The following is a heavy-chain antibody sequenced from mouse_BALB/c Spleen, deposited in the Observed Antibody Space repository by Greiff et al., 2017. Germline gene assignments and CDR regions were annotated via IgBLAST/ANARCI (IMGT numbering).Heavy chain of an antibody. D-gene: IGHD2-10*02. CDR2: ISYSGST. J-gene: IGHJ4*01. CDR1: GYSITSDYA. Sequence: EVQLQQSGPGLVKPSQSLSLTCTVTGYSITSDYAWNWIRQFPGNKLEWMGYISYSGSTSYNPSLKSRISITRDTSKNQFFLQLNSVTTEDTATYYCARKVWPTDAMDYWGQGTSVTVSS. CDR3: ARKVWPTDAMDY. V-gene: IGHV3-2*02.